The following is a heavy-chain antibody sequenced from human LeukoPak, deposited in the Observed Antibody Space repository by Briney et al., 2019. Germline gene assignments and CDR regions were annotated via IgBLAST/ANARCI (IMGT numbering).Heavy chain of an antibody. CDR3: ARVEGYSYGYFDY. Sequence: GGSLRLSCAASGFTFRSYGMSWVRQAPGKGLVWVSRINSDGSSTSYADSVKGRFTISRDNAKNTLYLQMNSLRAEDTAVYYCARVEGYSYGYFDYWGQGTLVTVSS. CDR1: GFTFRSYG. V-gene: IGHV3-74*01. D-gene: IGHD5-18*01. J-gene: IGHJ4*02. CDR2: INSDGSST.